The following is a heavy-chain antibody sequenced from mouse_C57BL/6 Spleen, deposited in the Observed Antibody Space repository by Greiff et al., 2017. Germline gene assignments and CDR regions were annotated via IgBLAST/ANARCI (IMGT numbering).Heavy chain of an antibody. CDR2: LNPNNGGT. Sequence: ELKLVESGPELVKPGASVKMSCKASGYTFPDYNMHWLKPSHGKSLEWIGYLNPNNGGTSSNQKFTGKATLTVNKSSSTAYMELRSLTSEDSAVYYCARWAYDGYPFYAMDYWGQGTSVTVSS. V-gene: IGHV1-22*01. CDR1: GYTFPDYN. CDR3: ARWAYDGYPFYAMDY. J-gene: IGHJ4*01. D-gene: IGHD2-3*01.